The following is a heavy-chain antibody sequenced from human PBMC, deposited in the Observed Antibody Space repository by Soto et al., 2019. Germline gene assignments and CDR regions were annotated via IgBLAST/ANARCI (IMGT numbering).Heavy chain of an antibody. V-gene: IGHV3-30*18. CDR1: GFTFSSYG. Sequence: GGSLRLSCAASGFTFSSYGMHWVRQAPGKGLEWVAVISYDGSNKYYADSVKGRFTISRDNSKNTLYLQMNSLRAEDTAVYYCAKDQDVLRFLEWLKPRYGMDVWGQGATVTVSS. D-gene: IGHD3-3*01. J-gene: IGHJ6*02. CDR2: ISYDGSNK. CDR3: AKDQDVLRFLEWLKPRYGMDV.